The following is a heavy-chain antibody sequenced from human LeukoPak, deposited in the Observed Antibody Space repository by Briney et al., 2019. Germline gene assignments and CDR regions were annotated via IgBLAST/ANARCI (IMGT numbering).Heavy chain of an antibody. CDR3: AGHSLRYFDWSCFDL. V-gene: IGHV4-4*09. J-gene: IGHJ5*02. CDR1: GGSISSYY. D-gene: IGHD3-9*01. Sequence: SETLSLTCTVSGGSISSYYWSWIRQPPGKGLEWIGYIYTSGSTNYNPSLKSRVTISVDTYKNQFSLKLSSVTAAETAVYYCAGHSLRYFDWSCFDLWGQGPRVSVS. CDR2: IYTSGST.